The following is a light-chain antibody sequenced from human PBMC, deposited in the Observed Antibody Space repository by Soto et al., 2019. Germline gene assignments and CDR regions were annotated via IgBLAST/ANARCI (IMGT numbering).Light chain of an antibody. CDR1: SSDVGNYNS. CDR2: DVS. Sequence: QSALTQPASVSGFPGQSITISCTGTSSDVGNYNSVSWYQQRPGKAPKFMISDVSDRPAGVSTRFPGSKSGSTATLTISSLQAEDEADYYCGSYTSSRTDVFGTGTKLTVL. CDR3: GSYTSSRTDV. V-gene: IGLV2-14*01. J-gene: IGLJ1*01.